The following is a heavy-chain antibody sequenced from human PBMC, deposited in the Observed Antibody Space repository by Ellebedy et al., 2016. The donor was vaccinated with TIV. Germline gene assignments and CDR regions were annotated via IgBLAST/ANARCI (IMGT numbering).Heavy chain of an antibody. Sequence: GGSLRLSXAASGFTFSSYSMNWVRQAPGKGLEWVANIEQDGSEKYYVDSVKGRFTISRDNAKDSLYLQMNSLRVEDTAVYYCAGGSGNDYWGQGTLVTVSS. D-gene: IGHD1-1*01. J-gene: IGHJ4*02. CDR2: IEQDGSEK. V-gene: IGHV3-7*01. CDR1: GFTFSSYS. CDR3: AGGSGNDY.